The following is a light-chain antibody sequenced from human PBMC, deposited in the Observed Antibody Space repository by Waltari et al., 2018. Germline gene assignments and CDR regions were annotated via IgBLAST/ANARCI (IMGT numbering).Light chain of an antibody. V-gene: IGKV1-5*03. CDR2: QVS. CDR1: QTITNW. Sequence: DIQMTQSPSTLSASVGDRVNITCRASQTITNWVAWYQQKPGKAPELLIYQVSNLQTGGPSRFSGGGSGAEYTLTISSLQADDFATYYCQQYRSYWTFGQGTKVEMK. CDR3: QQYRSYWT. J-gene: IGKJ1*01.